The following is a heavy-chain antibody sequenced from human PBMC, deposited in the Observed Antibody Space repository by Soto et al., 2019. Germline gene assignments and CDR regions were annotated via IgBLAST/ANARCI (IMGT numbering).Heavy chain of an antibody. D-gene: IGHD2-2*01. J-gene: IGHJ6*02. Sequence: QVQLVQSGAEVKKPGSSVQVFCTASGGTFSNYTISWVRQAPGQGLEWMGGIIPVFGTTDYEQKFQGRVTITADGSTSTHSMKLSSLRAADTAVYYCARASPYIVVRKPTGNQDYYGMDVWGQGTTVTVSS. V-gene: IGHV1-69*01. CDR2: IIPVFGTT. CDR1: GGTFSNYT. CDR3: ARASPYIVVRKPTGNQDYYGMDV.